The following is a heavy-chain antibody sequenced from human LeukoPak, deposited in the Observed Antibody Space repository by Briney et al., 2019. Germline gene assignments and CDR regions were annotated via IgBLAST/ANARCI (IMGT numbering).Heavy chain of an antibody. J-gene: IGHJ5*02. Sequence: PSETLSLTCTVSGGSISSSSYYWGWIRQPPGKGLEWIGSIYYSGSTYYNPSLKSRVTISVDTSKNQFSLKLSSVTAADTAVYYCARDLPGYSNGTHPDLLRYFDWFRLWDWFDPWGQGTLVTVSS. CDR2: IYYSGST. V-gene: IGHV4-39*07. CDR1: GGSISSSSYY. D-gene: IGHD3-9*01. CDR3: ARDLPGYSNGTHPDLLRYFDWFRLWDWFDP.